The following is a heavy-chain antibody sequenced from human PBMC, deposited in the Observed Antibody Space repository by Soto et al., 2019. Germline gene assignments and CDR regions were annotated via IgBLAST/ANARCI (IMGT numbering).Heavy chain of an antibody. D-gene: IGHD3-10*01. Sequence: GGSLRLSCAASGVTFISYSMNWVRQAPGKGLEWVSYISSSGNTVYYADSVKGRFTISRDNAKNSLYLQMNSLRDEDTAVYYYARSMVRGVRLFDYWGQGTLVTVSS. V-gene: IGHV3-48*02. J-gene: IGHJ4*02. CDR2: ISSSGNTV. CDR1: GVTFISYS. CDR3: ARSMVRGVRLFDY.